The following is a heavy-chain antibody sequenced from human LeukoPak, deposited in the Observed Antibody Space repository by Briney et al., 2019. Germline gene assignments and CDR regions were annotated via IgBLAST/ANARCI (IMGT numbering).Heavy chain of an antibody. D-gene: IGHD5-18*01. J-gene: IGHJ6*02. CDR1: GGSISSYY. CDR2: IYYSGST. V-gene: IGHV4-59*01. CDR3: GRDDGYSYGGYYYYGMDV. Sequence: SETLSLTCTVSGGSISSYYWSWIRQPPGKGLEWIGYIYYSGSTNYNPSLKSRVTISVDTSKNQFSLKLSSVTAADTAVYYCGRDDGYSYGGYYYYGMDVWGQGTTVTVSS.